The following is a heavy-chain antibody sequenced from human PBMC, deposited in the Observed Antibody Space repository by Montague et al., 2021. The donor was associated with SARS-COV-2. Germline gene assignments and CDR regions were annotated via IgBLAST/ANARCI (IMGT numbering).Heavy chain of an antibody. CDR2: VHYTGST. D-gene: IGHD1-1*01. Sequence: SETLSLTCAVYTEAFNGYYWTWIRQSPGKGLEWIGYVHYTGSTKYNPSLKTRVTLSLDTPKNHFSLKLSSVTAADTAVYYCARAQNTCFIANCVNYFEVWGLGALVTVSS. V-gene: IGHV4-59*01. CDR3: ARAQNTCFIANCVNYFEV. J-gene: IGHJ4*02. CDR1: TEAFNGYY.